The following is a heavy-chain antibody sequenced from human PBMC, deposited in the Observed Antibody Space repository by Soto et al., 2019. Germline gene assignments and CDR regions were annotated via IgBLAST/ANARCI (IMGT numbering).Heavy chain of an antibody. Sequence: EVQLVESGGGLVQPGRSLRLSCAASGFTFDDYAMHWVRQAPGKGLEWVSGISWNSGSIGYADSVKGRFTISRDNAKNSLYLQMNSLRAEDTALYYCAKAIAARPYYFDYWGQGTLVTVSS. CDR2: ISWNSGSI. D-gene: IGHD6-6*01. V-gene: IGHV3-9*01. CDR1: GFTFDDYA. CDR3: AKAIAARPYYFDY. J-gene: IGHJ4*02.